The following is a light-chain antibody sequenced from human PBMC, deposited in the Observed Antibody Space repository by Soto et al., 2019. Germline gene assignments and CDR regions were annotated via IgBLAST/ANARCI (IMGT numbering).Light chain of an antibody. CDR1: QSVSTF. J-gene: IGKJ4*01. CDR2: DAS. CDR3: QQRRNWPRT. V-gene: IGKV3-11*01. Sequence: EIVLTQSPATVSLSPGERATLSCRASQSVSTFLAWYQQKPGQAPRLLIYDASNRATGIPARFSGSGSGTDFLLTISSLEPEDFAVYYCQQRRNWPRTFGGGTKVEVK.